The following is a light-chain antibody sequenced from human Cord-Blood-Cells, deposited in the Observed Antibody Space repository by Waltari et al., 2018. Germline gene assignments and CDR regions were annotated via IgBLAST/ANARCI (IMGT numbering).Light chain of an antibody. J-gene: IGKJ4*01. V-gene: IGKV3-20*01. Sequence: EIVLTQSPGTLSLSPGERATLSCRGSQSVSSSYLAWYQQKPGQAPRLLIYGASSRATGIPDRFHGSGSGTDFTLTISRLEPEGFEVDYCEQYGSSPLTFGGGTKVEIK. CDR2: GAS. CDR1: QSVSSSY. CDR3: EQYGSSPLT.